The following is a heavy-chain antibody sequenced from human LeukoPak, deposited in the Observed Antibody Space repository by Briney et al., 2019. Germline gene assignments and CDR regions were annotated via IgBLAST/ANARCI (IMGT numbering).Heavy chain of an antibody. CDR3: ARGWFDN. Sequence: GGSLRLSCAASGFTFSSYEMNWARQAPGKGLDWVAYISGDGDTIFYTDSVKGRFTISRDNAENSLFLQMNSLRAEDSAIYYCARGWFDNWGQGTLVTISS. CDR1: GFTFSSYE. CDR2: ISGDGDTI. J-gene: IGHJ4*02. V-gene: IGHV3-48*03.